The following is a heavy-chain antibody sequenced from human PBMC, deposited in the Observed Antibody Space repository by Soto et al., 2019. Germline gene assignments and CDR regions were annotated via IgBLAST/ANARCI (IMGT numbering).Heavy chain of an antibody. D-gene: IGHD4-17*01. CDR1: GYTFNTYG. Sequence: SVKVYCEASGYTFNTYGITWVRQAPVQGLEWMGWINPYNGNTKFAQKLQDRVTMTTATSTSTAYMELASLRSDDTAVYYCARGCIAVTTHLCYWGQGTLVTVSS. V-gene: IGHV1-18*01. CDR3: ARGCIAVTTHLCY. CDR2: INPYNGNT. J-gene: IGHJ4*02.